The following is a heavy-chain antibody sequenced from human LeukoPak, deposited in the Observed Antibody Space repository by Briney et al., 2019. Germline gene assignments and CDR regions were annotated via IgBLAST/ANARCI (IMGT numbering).Heavy chain of an antibody. J-gene: IGHJ4*02. CDR3: ARRAGSYSHSYDY. CDR2: IRYDGNNK. CDR1: GFTFSNYG. D-gene: IGHD2-15*01. V-gene: IGHV3-30*02. Sequence: PGGSLRLSCGASGFTFSNYGMLWVRQAPGKGLDWVAFIRYDGNNKLYADSVRGRFIISRDTSKNTLYLQMNSLRAEDTAIYYCARRAGSYSHSYDYWGQGTLVTVSS.